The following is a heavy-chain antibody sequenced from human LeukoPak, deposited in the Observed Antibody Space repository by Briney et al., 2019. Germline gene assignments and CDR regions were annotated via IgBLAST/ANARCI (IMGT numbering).Heavy chain of an antibody. J-gene: IGHJ4*02. Sequence: ASVKVSCKASGYTFTSYDINWVRQATGQGLEWMGMINPSGGSTNYAQRFQGRVTMTRDTSTSTVYMELSSLRSEDTAVYSCARVRYCTSTSCPDFDCWGQGTLVTVSS. CDR1: GYTFTSYD. V-gene: IGHV1-46*01. CDR3: ARVRYCTSTSCPDFDC. CDR2: INPSGGST. D-gene: IGHD2-2*01.